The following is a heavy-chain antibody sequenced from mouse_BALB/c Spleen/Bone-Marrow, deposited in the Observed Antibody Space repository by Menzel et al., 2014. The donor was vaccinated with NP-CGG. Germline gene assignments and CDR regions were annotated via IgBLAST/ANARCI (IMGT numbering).Heavy chain of an antibody. D-gene: IGHD2-14*01. Sequence: VQRVESGAELVRPGSSVKISCKASGYAFSSYWMNWVKQRPGQGLEWIGQIYPGDGDTNYIGKFKGKATLTADKSSSTAYMQLSSLTSEDSAVYFCARYYRNDYFALDYWGQGTSVTVSS. V-gene: IGHV1-80*01. J-gene: IGHJ4*01. CDR1: GYAFSSYW. CDR3: ARYYRNDYFALDY. CDR2: IYPGDGDT.